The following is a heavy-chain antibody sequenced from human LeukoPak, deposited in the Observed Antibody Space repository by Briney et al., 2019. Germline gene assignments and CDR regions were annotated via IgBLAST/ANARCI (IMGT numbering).Heavy chain of an antibody. J-gene: IGHJ4*02. CDR2: IYHSGNT. CDR3: VREREKRKYSYGYSDY. CDR1: GRSFSGYY. V-gene: IGHV4-34*01. Sequence: SETLSLTCAVYGRSFSGYYWTWIRQPPGKGLEWIGEIYHSGNTNYNPSLKSRVTISVDTSKSQFSLELSSVTAADTAVYYCVREREKRKYSYGYSDYWGQGILVTVSS. D-gene: IGHD5-18*01.